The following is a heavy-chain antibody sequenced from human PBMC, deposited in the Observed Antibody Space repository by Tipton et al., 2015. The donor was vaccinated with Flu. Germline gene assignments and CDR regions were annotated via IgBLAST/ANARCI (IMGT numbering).Heavy chain of an antibody. Sequence: TLSLTCIVSDGSISPYYWSWIRQPPGKGLEWIGYIYYSGSTKYNPSLKSRVTISVDTSKNQFSLKLRSVTAANTAVYYCARDRDWNLNYWGPGALVPVSS. J-gene: IGHJ4*02. D-gene: IGHD1-1*01. CDR3: ARDRDWNLNY. CDR2: IYYSGST. V-gene: IGHV4-59*01. CDR1: DGSISPYY.